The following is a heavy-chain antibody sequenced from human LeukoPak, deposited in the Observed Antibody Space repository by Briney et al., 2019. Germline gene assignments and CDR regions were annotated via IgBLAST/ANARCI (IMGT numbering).Heavy chain of an antibody. CDR3: AKDWQARLTYYYGSGSYRFGPTHFDY. CDR1: GFTFSSYA. Sequence: GGSLRLSCAASGFTFSSYAMSWVRQAPGKGLEWVSAISGSGGSTYYADSVKGRFTISRDNSKNTLYLQMNSLRAEDTAVYYCAKDWQARLTYYYGSGSYRFGPTHFDYWGQGTLVTVSS. J-gene: IGHJ4*02. D-gene: IGHD3-10*01. V-gene: IGHV3-23*01. CDR2: ISGSGGST.